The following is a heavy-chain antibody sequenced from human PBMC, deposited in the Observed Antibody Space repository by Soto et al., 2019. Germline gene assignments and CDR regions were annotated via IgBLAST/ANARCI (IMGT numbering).Heavy chain of an antibody. D-gene: IGHD3-10*01. Sequence: TSETLSLTCTVSGGSISSGGYYWSWIRQHPGKGLEWIGYIYYSGSTYYNPSLKSRVTISVDTSKNQFSLELSSVTAADTAVYYCARQRSYYYGSRYYFDYWGQGTLVTVSS. J-gene: IGHJ4*02. CDR2: IYYSGST. V-gene: IGHV4-31*03. CDR1: GGSISSGGYY. CDR3: ARQRSYYYGSRYYFDY.